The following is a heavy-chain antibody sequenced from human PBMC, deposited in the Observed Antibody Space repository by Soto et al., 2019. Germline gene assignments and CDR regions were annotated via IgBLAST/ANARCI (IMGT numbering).Heavy chain of an antibody. J-gene: IGHJ4*02. CDR1: GYTFSTYW. CDR3: ARKFAPEFFDS. V-gene: IGHV5-51*01. CDR2: IYPGDSDT. Sequence: GESLKISCKGSGYTFSTYWIAWVRQMPGKGLEWMGIIYPGDSDTKYSPAFQGQVTISADKSINTAYLQWTSLEASGTAMYYCARKFAPEFFDSWGQGXLVTVHS. D-gene: IGHD3-10*01.